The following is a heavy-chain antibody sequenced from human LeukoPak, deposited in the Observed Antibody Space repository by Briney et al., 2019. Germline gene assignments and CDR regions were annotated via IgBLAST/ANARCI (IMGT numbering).Heavy chain of an antibody. J-gene: IGHJ4*02. V-gene: IGHV1-18*01. D-gene: IGHD2-15*01. Sequence: AAVKVSCMPSRYSFSSHLLSCVRQAPGQGLEWMGWISANNGNTNYAQRFQGRVTMTTDTSTSTAYMELRSLRSDDPAVYYCTKYVVPYSQFWGQGTLVTVSS. CDR3: TKYVVPYSQF. CDR1: RYSFSSHL. CDR2: ISANNGNT.